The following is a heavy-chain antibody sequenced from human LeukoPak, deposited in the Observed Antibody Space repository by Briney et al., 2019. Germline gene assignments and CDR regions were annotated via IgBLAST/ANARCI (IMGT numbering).Heavy chain of an antibody. CDR2: INTDGRTT. CDR1: GFTFSTSW. V-gene: IGHV3-74*01. CDR3: AKDLTWNTAEY. J-gene: IGHJ4*02. Sequence: GGSLRLSCAASGFTFSTSWMHWFRQPPGKGLVWVSRINTDGRTTGYADSVRGRFTISRDNAKNTLYLQMNGLRAEDTAVYYCAKDLTWNTAEYWGQGTLVTVSS. D-gene: IGHD1/OR15-1a*01.